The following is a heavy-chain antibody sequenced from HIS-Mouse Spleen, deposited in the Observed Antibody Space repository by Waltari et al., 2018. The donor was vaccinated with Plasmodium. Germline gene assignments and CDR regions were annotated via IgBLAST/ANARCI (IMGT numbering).Heavy chain of an antibody. V-gene: IGHV4-59*01. D-gene: IGHD7-27*01. CDR1: GGSISSYH. J-gene: IGHJ4*02. CDR2: IYYSGST. CDR3: ARARDLGIGFDY. Sequence: QVQLQESGPGLVKPSETLSLTCTVSGGSISSYHWTWIRQPPGKGLEWIGYIYYSGSTNYNPSLKSRVTISVDTSKNQFSLKLSSVTAADTAVYYCARARDLGIGFDYWGQGTLVTVSS.